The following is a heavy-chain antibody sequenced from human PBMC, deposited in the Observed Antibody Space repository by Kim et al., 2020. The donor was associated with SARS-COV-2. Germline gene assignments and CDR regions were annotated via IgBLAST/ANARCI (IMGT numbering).Heavy chain of an antibody. CDR1: GYTFTGYY. CDR3: ARGSNDYGGSFDY. J-gene: IGHJ4*02. V-gene: IGHV1-2*02. Sequence: ASVKVSCKASGYTFTGYYMHWVRQAPGQGLEWMGWINPNSGGTNYAQKFQGRVTMTRDTSISTAYMELSRLRSDDTAVYYCARGSNDYGGSFDYWGQGTLVTVSS. CDR2: INPNSGGT. D-gene: IGHD4-17*01.